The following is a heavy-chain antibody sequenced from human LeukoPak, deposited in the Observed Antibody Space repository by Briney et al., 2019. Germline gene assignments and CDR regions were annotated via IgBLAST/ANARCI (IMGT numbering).Heavy chain of an antibody. CDR1: GGTFSSYA. D-gene: IGHD5-24*01. V-gene: IGHV1-69*01. CDR3: ARGIEMATIRYYFDY. CDR2: IIPIFGTA. J-gene: IGHJ4*02. Sequence: ASVKVSRKASGGTFSSYAISWVRQAPGQGLEWMGGIIPIFGTANYAQKFQGRVTITADEPTSTAYMELSSLRSEDTAVYYCARGIEMATIRYYFDYWGQGTLVTVSS.